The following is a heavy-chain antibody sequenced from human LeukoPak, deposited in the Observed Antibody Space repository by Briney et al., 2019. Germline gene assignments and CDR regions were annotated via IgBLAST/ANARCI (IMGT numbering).Heavy chain of an antibody. J-gene: IGHJ4*02. Sequence: GGSLRLSCAASGFTFDDYAMHWVPQAPGKGLEWVSLISWDGGSTYYADSVKGRFTISRDNSKNSLYLQMNSLRAEDTALYYCARSTNRPFGIVGATDYWGQGTLVTVSS. V-gene: IGHV3-43D*03. CDR2: ISWDGGST. CDR1: GFTFDDYA. CDR3: ARSTNRPFGIVGATDY. D-gene: IGHD1-26*01.